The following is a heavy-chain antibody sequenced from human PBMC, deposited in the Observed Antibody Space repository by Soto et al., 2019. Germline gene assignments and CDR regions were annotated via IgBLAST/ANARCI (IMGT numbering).Heavy chain of an antibody. CDR2: ISGSGGST. CDR1: GFTFSSYA. J-gene: IGHJ4*02. V-gene: IGHV3-23*01. D-gene: IGHD3-22*01. CDR3: AKDPSPYYYDSSGYYGYFDY. Sequence: PGGSLRLSCAASGFTFSSYAMSWVRQAPGKGLEWVSAISGSGGSTYYADSVKGRFTISRDNSKNTLYLQMNSLRAEDTAVYYCAKDPSPYYYDSSGYYGYFDYWGQGTLVTVSS.